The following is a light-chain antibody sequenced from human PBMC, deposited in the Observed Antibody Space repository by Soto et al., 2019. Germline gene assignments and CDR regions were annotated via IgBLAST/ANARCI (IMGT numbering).Light chain of an antibody. CDR1: MRDVGAYNL. J-gene: IGLJ2*01. V-gene: IGLV2-14*01. CDR2: EVR. CDR3: SSYTSKSSLI. Sequence: QSALTQPASVSGSPGQSITISCAGTMRDVGAYNLVSWYQQHPGRAPQLIIYEVRNRPSGISFRFSGSKSGNTASLTISGLQAEDEADCYCSSYTSKSSLIFGGVTKLTVL.